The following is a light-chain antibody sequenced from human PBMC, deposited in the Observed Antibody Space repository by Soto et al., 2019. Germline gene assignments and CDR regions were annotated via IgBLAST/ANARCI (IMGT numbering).Light chain of an antibody. Sequence: MTQSPYTLSVSPGEGATLTCRVSQSIRSNLAWYQQRPGQAPRLLIYSASTRADGIPERFSGSGSGTHFTLTISRLQPEDFAVYYCQQRSNCPQTFGQGTQVDIK. CDR1: QSIRSN. CDR2: SAS. V-gene: IGKV3D-15*01. J-gene: IGKJ1*01. CDR3: QQRSNCPQT.